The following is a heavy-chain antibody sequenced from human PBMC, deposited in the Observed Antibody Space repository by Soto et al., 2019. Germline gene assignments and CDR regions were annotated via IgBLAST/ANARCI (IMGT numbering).Heavy chain of an antibody. Sequence: QVQLQQWGAGLLKPSETLSLTCAVFGGSFSGYYWTWIRQPPGTGLEWIGEINHSGRTNYNPSLKSRVTISVDTSKNLCSLKLTSVTAADPDVYYCARDKITGLFDYWGQGTLVTVSS. J-gene: IGHJ4*02. CDR2: INHSGRT. CDR3: ARDKITGLFDY. D-gene: IGHD2-8*02. V-gene: IGHV4-34*01. CDR1: GGSFSGYY.